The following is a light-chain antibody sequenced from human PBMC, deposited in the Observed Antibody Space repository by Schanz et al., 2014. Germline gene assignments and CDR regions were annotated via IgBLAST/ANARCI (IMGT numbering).Light chain of an antibody. Sequence: EIVMTQSPATLSVSPGETATLSCRASQSVSSYLAWYQQKPGQAPRLLIYGTSTRATGIPARFSGSGSGTDFTLTISSLEPEDFAVYYCQQRSNWPLTFGGGTKVEIK. J-gene: IGKJ4*01. CDR2: GTS. V-gene: IGKV3-11*01. CDR1: QSVSSY. CDR3: QQRSNWPLT.